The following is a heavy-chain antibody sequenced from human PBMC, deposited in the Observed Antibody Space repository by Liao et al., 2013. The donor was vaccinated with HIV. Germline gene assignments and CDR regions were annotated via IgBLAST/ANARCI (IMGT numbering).Heavy chain of an antibody. CDR3: ARDKYSDSSGYYPSDNDAFDI. V-gene: IGHV4-4*07. CDR1: GGPISSNY. D-gene: IGHD3-22*01. J-gene: IGHJ3*02. CDR2: VYTSGST. Sequence: QVQLQESGPGLVKPSETLSLTCTVSGGPISSNYWSWIRQPAGKGLEWIGRVYTSGSTNYKPSLKSRVTMSLDTSKNQFSLKLSSVTAADTAVYYCARDKYSDSSGYYPSDNDAFDIWGQGTMVTVSS.